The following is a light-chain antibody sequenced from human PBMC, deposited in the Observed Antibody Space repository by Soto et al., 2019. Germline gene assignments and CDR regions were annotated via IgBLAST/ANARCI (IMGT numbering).Light chain of an antibody. V-gene: IGLV2-8*01. J-gene: IGLJ2*01. CDR1: SSDVGGYNY. Sequence: QSALTQPPSASGSPGKSVAISCSGTSSDVGGYNYVSWYQQHPVKAPKLMIYDVNKRPSGVPDRFSGSKSGNTASLTVSGLQAEYEADYYCISYAGSNKPAFGGGTKLTVL. CDR2: DVN. CDR3: ISYAGSNKPA.